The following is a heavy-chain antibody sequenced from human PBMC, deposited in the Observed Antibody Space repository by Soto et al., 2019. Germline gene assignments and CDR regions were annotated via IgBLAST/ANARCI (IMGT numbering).Heavy chain of an antibody. D-gene: IGHD2-15*01. J-gene: IGHJ4*02. V-gene: IGHV4-34*01. CDR2: INHSGST. CDR3: ASQPPYCSGGSGSLDY. CDR1: GGSFSGYY. Sequence: QVQLQQWGAGLLKPSETLSLTCAVYGGSFSGYYWSWIRQPPGKGLEWIGEINHSGSTNYNPSLKSRVTISVDTSKNQFSLKLSSVTAADTAVYYCASQPPYCSGGSGSLDYWGQGTMVTVSS.